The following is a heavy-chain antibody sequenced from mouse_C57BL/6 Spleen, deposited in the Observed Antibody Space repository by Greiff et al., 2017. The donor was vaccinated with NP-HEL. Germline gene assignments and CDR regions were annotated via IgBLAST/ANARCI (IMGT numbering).Heavy chain of an antibody. CDR3: ARPTYDYDGAWFAY. CDR1: GYTFTSYW. CDR2: IYPSDSET. V-gene: IGHV1-61*01. Sequence: QVQLQQPGAELVRPGSSVKLSCKASGYTFTSYWMDWVKQRPGQGLEWIGNIYPSDSETHYNQKLKDKATLTVDKSSSTAYMQLSSLTSEDSAVYYCARPTYDYDGAWFAYWGQGTLVTVSA. D-gene: IGHD2-4*01. J-gene: IGHJ3*01.